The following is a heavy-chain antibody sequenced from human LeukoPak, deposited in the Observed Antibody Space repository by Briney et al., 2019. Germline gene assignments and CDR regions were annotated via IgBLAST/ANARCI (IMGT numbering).Heavy chain of an antibody. CDR2: IYYSGST. CDR1: GVSISSLY. D-gene: IGHD3-10*01. V-gene: IGHV4-59*11. J-gene: IGHJ6*02. CDR3: ARDLTMVRGVSYYYYGMDV. Sequence: SETLALTCTVSGVSISSLYWSWIRQPPGKGLEWIGYIYYSGSTNYNPSLKSRVTISVDTSKNQFSLKLSSVTAADTAVYYCARDLTMVRGVSYYYYGMDVWGQGTTVTVSS.